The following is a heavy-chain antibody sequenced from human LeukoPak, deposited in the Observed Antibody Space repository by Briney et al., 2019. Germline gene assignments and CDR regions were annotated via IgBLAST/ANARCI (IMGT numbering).Heavy chain of an antibody. CDR2: IYYSGST. CDR3: ARATEGFGELFPD. V-gene: IGHV4-31*03. Sequence: SQTLSLTCTVSGGSISSGGYYWGWIRQHPGKGLEWIVYIYYSGSTYDNPSLKSRITISVDTSKNQFSLKLSSVTAADTAVYYCARATEGFGELFPDWGQGTLVTVSS. J-gene: IGHJ4*02. CDR1: GGSISSGGYY. D-gene: IGHD3-10*01.